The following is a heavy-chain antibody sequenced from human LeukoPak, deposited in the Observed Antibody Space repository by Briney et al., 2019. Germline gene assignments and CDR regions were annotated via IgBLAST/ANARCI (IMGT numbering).Heavy chain of an antibody. CDR1: GFTFSSYA. CDR3: AKHSSGWYSSNAFDI. Sequence: PGGSLRLSCVVSGFTFSSYAMSWVRQAPGKGLEWVSAISGSGRSTYYADSVKGRFTISRDNSKNTLYLQMNSLRAEDTAVYYCAKHSSGWYSSNAFDIWGQGTMVTVSS. J-gene: IGHJ3*02. D-gene: IGHD6-19*01. V-gene: IGHV3-23*01. CDR2: ISGSGRST.